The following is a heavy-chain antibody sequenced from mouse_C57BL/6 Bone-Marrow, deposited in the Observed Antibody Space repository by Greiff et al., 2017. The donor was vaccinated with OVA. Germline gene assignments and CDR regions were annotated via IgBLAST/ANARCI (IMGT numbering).Heavy chain of an antibody. Sequence: EVQLQQSGAELVRPGASVKLSCTASGFNIKDDYMHWVKQRPEQGLEWIGWIDPENGDTEYASKFQGKATITADTASNTAYLQRSSLTSEDTAVYYCTNSNYYYLDYWGQGTTLTVSS. D-gene: IGHD2-5*01. V-gene: IGHV14-4*01. CDR2: IDPENGDT. CDR3: TNSNYYYLDY. CDR1: GFNIKDDY. J-gene: IGHJ2*01.